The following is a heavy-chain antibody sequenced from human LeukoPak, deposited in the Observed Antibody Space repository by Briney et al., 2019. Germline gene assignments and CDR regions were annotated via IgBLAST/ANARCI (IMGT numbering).Heavy chain of an antibody. CDR2: IYYSGST. CDR3: ARDSTPLLTCYDFWSGPDAYHYGMDV. J-gene: IGHJ6*02. Sequence: SETLSLTCTVSGGSISSGGYYWSWIRQHPGKGLEWIGYIYYSGSTYYNPSLKSRVTISVDTSKNQFSLKLSSVTAADTAVYYCARDSTPLLTCYDFWSGPDAYHYGMDVWGQGTTVTVSS. CDR1: GGSISSGGYY. V-gene: IGHV4-31*03. D-gene: IGHD3-3*01.